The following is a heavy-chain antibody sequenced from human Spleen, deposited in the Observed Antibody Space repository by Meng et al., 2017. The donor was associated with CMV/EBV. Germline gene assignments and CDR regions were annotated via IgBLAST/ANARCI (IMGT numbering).Heavy chain of an antibody. V-gene: IGHV3-64*02. D-gene: IGHD1-20*01. J-gene: IGHJ6*02. Sequence: GGSLRLSCAASGFTFSSYAMHWVRQAPGKGLKYVSAISSNGGSTYYVDSVKGRFTISRDNSKNMLYLQMGSLRAEDMAVYYCAREGVTGTYLLAIRGYYGMDVWGQGTTVTVSS. CDR3: AREGVTGTYLLAIRGYYGMDV. CDR2: ISSNGGST. CDR1: GFTFSSYA.